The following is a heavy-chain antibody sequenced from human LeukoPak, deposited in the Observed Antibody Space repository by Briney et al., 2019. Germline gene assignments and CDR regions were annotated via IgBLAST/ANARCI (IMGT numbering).Heavy chain of an antibody. V-gene: IGHV1-8*01. J-gene: IGHJ5*02. CDR3: ARGLQTINWFDP. CDR1: GYAFTSYD. CDR2: MNPNSGNT. D-gene: IGHD1-1*01. Sequence: ASVKVSCKASGYAFTSYDINWVRQAPGQGLEWMGWMNPNSGNTGYAQKFQGRVTMTRNTSISTAYMELSSLRSEDTAVYYCARGLQTINWFDPWGQGTLVTVSS.